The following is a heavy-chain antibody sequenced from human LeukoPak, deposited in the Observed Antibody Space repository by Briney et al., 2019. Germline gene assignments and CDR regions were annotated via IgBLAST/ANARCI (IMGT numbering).Heavy chain of an antibody. V-gene: IGHV4-34*01. CDR1: GGSFSGYY. J-gene: IGHJ3*02. Sequence: PSETLSLTCAVYGGSFSGYYWSWIRQPPGKGLERIGEINHSGSTNYNPSLKSRVTISVDTSKNQFSLKLSSVTAADTAVYYCAREDTMIVVVTHISAFDIWGQGTMVTVSS. CDR2: INHSGST. D-gene: IGHD3-22*01. CDR3: AREDTMIVVVTHISAFDI.